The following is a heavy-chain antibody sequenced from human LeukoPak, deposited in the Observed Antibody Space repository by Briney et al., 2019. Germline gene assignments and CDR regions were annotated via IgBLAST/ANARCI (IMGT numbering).Heavy chain of an antibody. D-gene: IGHD3-22*01. J-gene: IGHJ4*02. CDR3: ARVSPYYYDSSGYSGRRTYYFDY. CDR1: GYTFTGYY. Sequence: ASVKVSCKASGYTFTGYYMHWVRQAPGQGLEWMGRINPNSGGTNYAQKFQGRVTMTRDTSISTVYMELSRLRSDDTAVYYCARVSPYYYDSSGYSGRRTYYFDYWGQGTLVTVSS. CDR2: INPNSGGT. V-gene: IGHV1-2*06.